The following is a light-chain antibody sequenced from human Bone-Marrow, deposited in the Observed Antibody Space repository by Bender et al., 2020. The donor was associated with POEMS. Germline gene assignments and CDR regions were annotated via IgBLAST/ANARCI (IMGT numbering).Light chain of an antibody. CDR2: EVS. J-gene: IGLJ3*02. V-gene: IGLV2-23*02. CDR1: SSDVGAYNL. Sequence: QSALTQPASVSGPPGQSITISCTGASSDVGAYNLVSWYQQHPGKAPKLMIYEVSKRPSGVSNRFSGSKSGTSASLAITGLQAEDEADYYCQSYDSYLSVWVFGGGTKVTVL. CDR3: QSYDSYLSVWV.